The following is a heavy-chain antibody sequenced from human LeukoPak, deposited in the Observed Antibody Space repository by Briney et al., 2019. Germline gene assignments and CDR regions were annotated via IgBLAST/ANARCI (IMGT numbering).Heavy chain of an antibody. Sequence: GSLRLSCAASGFTFSSYSMNWVRQAPGKGLEWVAITWHDGNNKYYADSVKGRFTISRDNSKNTLSLQMNSLRAEDTAVYYCARGTYGSGSYYRRPLDYWGQGTLVTVSS. CDR1: GFTFSSYS. CDR3: ARGTYGSGSYYRRPLDY. D-gene: IGHD3-10*01. J-gene: IGHJ4*02. CDR2: TWHDGNNK. V-gene: IGHV3-33*08.